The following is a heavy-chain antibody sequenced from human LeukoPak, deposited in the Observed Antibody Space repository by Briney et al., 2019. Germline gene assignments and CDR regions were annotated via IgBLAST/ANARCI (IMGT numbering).Heavy chain of an antibody. CDR1: GFTFSNAW. V-gene: IGHV3-23*01. Sequence: GGSLRLSCAASGFTFSNAWMSWVRQAPGKGLEWVSAISGSGGSTYYADSVKGRFTISRDNSKNTLYLQMNSLRAEDTAVYYCAKKRGYSYGDPFDYWGQGTLVTVSS. J-gene: IGHJ4*02. CDR3: AKKRGYSYGDPFDY. CDR2: ISGSGGST. D-gene: IGHD5-18*01.